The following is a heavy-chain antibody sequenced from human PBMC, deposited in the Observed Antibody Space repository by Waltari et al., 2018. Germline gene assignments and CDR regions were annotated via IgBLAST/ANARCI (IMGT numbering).Heavy chain of an antibody. J-gene: IGHJ5*02. Sequence: EVQLLESGGGLVQPGGSLRLSCAASGFTFSSYAMSWVRQAPGEGLEWVSAISGSGGSTYYADSVKGRFTISRDNSKNTLYLQMNSLRAEDTAVYYCAKDLKEGQWLVPGDWFDPWGQGTLVTVSS. D-gene: IGHD6-19*01. CDR3: AKDLKEGQWLVPGDWFDP. V-gene: IGHV3-23*01. CDR1: GFTFSSYA. CDR2: ISGSGGST.